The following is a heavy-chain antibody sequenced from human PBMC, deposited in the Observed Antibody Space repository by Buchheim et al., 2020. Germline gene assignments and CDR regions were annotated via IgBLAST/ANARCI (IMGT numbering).Heavy chain of an antibody. D-gene: IGHD5-18*01. Sequence: EVQLVESGGGLVQPGGSLRLSCAASGFTVSSNYMSWVRQAPGKGLEWVSVIYSGGSTYYADSVKGRFTISSDNSKNTLYLQMNSLRAEDTAVYYCARDRANTENGMDVWGQGTT. V-gene: IGHV3-66*01. CDR1: GFTVSSNY. J-gene: IGHJ6*02. CDR3: ARDRANTENGMDV. CDR2: IYSGGST.